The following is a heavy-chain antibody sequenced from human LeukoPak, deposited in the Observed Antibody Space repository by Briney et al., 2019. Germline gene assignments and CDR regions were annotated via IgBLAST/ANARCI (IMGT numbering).Heavy chain of an antibody. V-gene: IGHV1-69*04. Sequence: SVKVSCKASGGTFSRYTISWVRQAPGQGLEWMGTIIPLLGITNYAQKFQGRITIIADKSTSTAYMELSSLRSDDTAVYYCARDGNTRPIDYWGQGTLVTVSS. J-gene: IGHJ4*02. D-gene: IGHD2-2*01. CDR1: GGTFSRYT. CDR2: IIPLLGIT. CDR3: ARDGNTRPIDY.